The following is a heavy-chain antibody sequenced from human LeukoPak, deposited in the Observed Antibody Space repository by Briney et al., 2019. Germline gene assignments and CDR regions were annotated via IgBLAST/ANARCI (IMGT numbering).Heavy chain of an antibody. V-gene: IGHV3-7*01. J-gene: IGHJ3*01. D-gene: IGHD2-15*01. CDR1: EFTFSSHQ. CDR3: ARDWRQDNAFDL. CDR2: ITQDGSEK. Sequence: PSEGSLRLSCAASEFTFSSHQMSWVRQAPGKGLEWVAKITQDGSEKYYMDSVKGRFIISRDNGKNSLYLQMNSLRVEDTAVYYCARDWRQDNAFDLWGQGTMVTVSS.